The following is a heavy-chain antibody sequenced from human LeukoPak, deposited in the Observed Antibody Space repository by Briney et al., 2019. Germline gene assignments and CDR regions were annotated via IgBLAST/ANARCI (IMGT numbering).Heavy chain of an antibody. CDR2: IGSSGTTR. Sequence: GGSLRLSCAVSGFLFSIYEMNWVRQAPGKGLEWVSNIGSSGTTRYYADSVKGRFSISRDNAKNSLYLQMNSLRVEDTGVYYCALLAVASDFDYWGQGALVTVSS. CDR1: GFLFSIYE. CDR3: ALLAVASDFDY. J-gene: IGHJ4*02. V-gene: IGHV3-48*03. D-gene: IGHD6-19*01.